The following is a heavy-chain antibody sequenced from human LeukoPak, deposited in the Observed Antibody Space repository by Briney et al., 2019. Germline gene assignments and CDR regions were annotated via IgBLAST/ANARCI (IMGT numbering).Heavy chain of an antibody. D-gene: IGHD1-7*01. V-gene: IGHV4-59*02. Sequence: SETLSLTCTVSGGSVSSYYWRWIRQPPGKGLEWIGYIYYSGSTNYSPSLKSRVTISVDTSKNQFSLKLSSVTAADTAVYHCARDNWNYGSSMDVWGQGTTVTVSS. CDR1: GGSVSSYY. J-gene: IGHJ6*02. CDR3: ARDNWNYGSSMDV. CDR2: IYYSGST.